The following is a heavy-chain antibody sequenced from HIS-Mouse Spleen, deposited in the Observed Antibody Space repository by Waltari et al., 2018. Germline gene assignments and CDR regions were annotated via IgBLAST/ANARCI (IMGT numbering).Heavy chain of an antibody. CDR1: VGSISNSSYY. V-gene: IGHV4-39*07. Sequence: QLQLQESGPGLVKPSETRPPTCTFSVGSISNSSYYWGWIRQPPGKGLEWIGSIYYSGSTYYNPSLKSRVTISVDTSKNQFSLKLSSVTAADTAVYYCARAPTGFLEWFDAFDIWGQGTMVTVSS. CDR3: ARAPTGFLEWFDAFDI. CDR2: IYYSGST. J-gene: IGHJ3*02. D-gene: IGHD3-3*01.